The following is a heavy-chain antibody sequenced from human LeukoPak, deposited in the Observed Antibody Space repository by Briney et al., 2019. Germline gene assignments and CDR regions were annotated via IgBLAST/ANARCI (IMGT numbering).Heavy chain of an antibody. J-gene: IGHJ4*02. D-gene: IGHD6-6*01. V-gene: IGHV4-31*03. CDR3: ARVGSSSAPDY. CDR1: GGSISSGGYY. Sequence: PSETLSLTCTVSGGSISSGGYYWSWIRQHPGEGLEWIGYIYYSGSTYYNPSLKSRVTISLDTSKNQFSLKLSSVTAADTAVYYCARVGSSSAPDYWGQGTLVTVSS. CDR2: IYYSGST.